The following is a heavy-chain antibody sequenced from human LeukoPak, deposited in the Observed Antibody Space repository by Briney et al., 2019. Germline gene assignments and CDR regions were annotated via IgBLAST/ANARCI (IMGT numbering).Heavy chain of an antibody. CDR2: IIPIFGTA. J-gene: IGHJ5*02. Sequence: SVKVSCKASGGTFSSYAISWVRQAPGQGLEWMGGIIPIFGTANYAQKFQGRVTITADESTSTAYMELSSLRSEDTAVYYCARTSEVTMGPNGWFDPWGQGTLVTVSS. V-gene: IGHV1-69*13. CDR3: ARTSEVTMGPNGWFDP. CDR1: GGTFSSYA. D-gene: IGHD3-10*01.